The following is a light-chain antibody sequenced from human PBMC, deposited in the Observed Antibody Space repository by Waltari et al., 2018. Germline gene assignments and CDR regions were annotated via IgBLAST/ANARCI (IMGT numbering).Light chain of an antibody. CDR3: AAWDDSLSGPV. CDR2: RSN. V-gene: IGLV1-47*01. Sequence: QSVLTQPPSASGTPGQRVTISCSGSSSDIGSTYVYWYQQLPGTARKLLIYRSNQRPSGFPDRFSGSRSGTSASLSIRGLRSEDEADYHCAAWDDSLSGPVFGGGTKLTVL. CDR1: SSDIGSTY. J-gene: IGLJ3*02.